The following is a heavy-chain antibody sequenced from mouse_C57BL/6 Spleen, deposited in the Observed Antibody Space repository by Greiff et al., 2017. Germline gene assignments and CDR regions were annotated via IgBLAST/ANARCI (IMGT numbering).Heavy chain of an antibody. D-gene: IGHD2-4*01. CDR1: GFTFSSYA. J-gene: IGHJ2*01. V-gene: IGHV5-4*03. Sequence: EVMLVESGGGLVKPGGSLKLSCAASGFTFSSYAMSWVRQTPEKRLEWVATISDGGSYTYYPDNVKGRFTISRDNAKNNLYLQMSHLKSEDTAMYYCARGFDYDWDYWGQGTTLTVSS. CDR3: ARGFDYDWDY. CDR2: ISDGGSYT.